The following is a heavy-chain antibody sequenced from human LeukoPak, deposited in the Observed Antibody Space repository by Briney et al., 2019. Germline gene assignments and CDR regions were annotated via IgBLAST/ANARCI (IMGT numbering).Heavy chain of an antibody. CDR1: GGSFSGYY. D-gene: IGHD2-21*02. J-gene: IGHJ4*02. CDR3: ASSYCGGDCPEYYFDY. Sequence: PSETLSLTCAVYGGSFSGYYWSWIRQPPGMGLEWIGEINHSGSTNYNPSLKSRVTISVDTSKNQFSLKLSSVTAADTAVYYCASSYCGGDCPEYYFDYWGQGTLVTVSS. CDR2: INHSGST. V-gene: IGHV4-34*01.